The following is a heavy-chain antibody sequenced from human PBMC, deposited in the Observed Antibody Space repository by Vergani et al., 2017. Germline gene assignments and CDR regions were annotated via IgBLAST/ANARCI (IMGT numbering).Heavy chain of an antibody. CDR2: IDEYGNRA. Sequence: EVQLVESGGGSVQSGGSLRLSCVASGFSFNTYWMHWVRQVPGKGLMWVARIDEYGNRATYGDFETGRFTISRDNAKNTLYLQMNSLRAEDTAVYYCARGYCSSTSCPWGQGTLVTVSS. CDR3: ARGYCSSTSCP. V-gene: IGHV3-74*03. J-gene: IGHJ5*02. CDR1: GFSFNTYW. D-gene: IGHD2-2*01.